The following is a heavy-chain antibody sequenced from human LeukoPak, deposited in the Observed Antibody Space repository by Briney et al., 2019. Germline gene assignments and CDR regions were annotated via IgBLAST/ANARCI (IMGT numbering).Heavy chain of an antibody. V-gene: IGHV3-7*03. J-gene: IGHJ4*02. D-gene: IGHD1-26*01. CDR3: AKDVGDY. Sequence: GGSLRLSCAASGFTFSSYSMNWVRQAPGKGLEWVASIKEDGTETYFVDSVKGRFTISRDNAKNSLYLQMNSLRAEDTALYYCAKDVGDYWGQGTLVTVSS. CDR2: IKEDGTET. CDR1: GFTFSSYS.